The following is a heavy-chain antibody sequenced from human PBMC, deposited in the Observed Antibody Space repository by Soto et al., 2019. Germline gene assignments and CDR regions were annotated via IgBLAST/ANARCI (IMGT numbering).Heavy chain of an antibody. CDR3: ARDRVKASHYYDSSGYEAVSYYYGMDV. Sequence: PSQTLSLTCAISGDSVSSNSAAWNWIRQSPSRGLEWLGRTYYRSKWYNDYAVSVKSRITINPDTSKNQFSLQLNSVTPEDTAVYYCARDRVKASHYYDSSGYEAVSYYYGMDVWGQGTTVTVSS. V-gene: IGHV6-1*01. CDR1: GDSVSSNSAA. CDR2: TYYRSKWYN. J-gene: IGHJ6*02. D-gene: IGHD3-22*01.